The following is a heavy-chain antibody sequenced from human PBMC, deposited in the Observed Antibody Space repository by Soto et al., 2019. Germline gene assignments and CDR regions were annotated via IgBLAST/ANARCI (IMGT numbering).Heavy chain of an antibody. V-gene: IGHV3-66*01. CDR3: ARDPSPEYYYGSGSRFDY. CDR2: IYSGGST. D-gene: IGHD3-10*01. J-gene: IGHJ4*02. CDR1: GFTVSSNY. Sequence: GGSLRLSCAASGFTVSSNYMSWVRQAPGKGLEWVSVIYSGGSTYYADSVKGRFTISRDNSKNTLYLQMNSLRAEDTAVYYCARDPSPEYYYGSGSRFDYWGQGTLVTVSS.